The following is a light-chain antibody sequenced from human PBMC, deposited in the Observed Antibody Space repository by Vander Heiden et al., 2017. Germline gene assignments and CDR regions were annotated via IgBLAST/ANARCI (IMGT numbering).Light chain of an antibody. Sequence: DILMTQSPLSLPVTPGEPASISCRSSQSLLHGNGYNYLHWYLQKPGQSPQLLIYLGSLRTSGVPDRFSGSGSGTDFTLKISRVEAEDVGVYYCMQTLQTPWKFGQGTKVEIK. CDR2: LGS. CDR3: MQTLQTPWK. V-gene: IGKV2-28*01. CDR1: QSLLHGNGYNY. J-gene: IGKJ1*01.